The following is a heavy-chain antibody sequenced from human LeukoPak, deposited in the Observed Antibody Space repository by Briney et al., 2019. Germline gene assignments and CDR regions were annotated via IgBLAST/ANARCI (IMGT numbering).Heavy chain of an antibody. CDR3: ATRKPDYYFDY. V-gene: IGHV3-66*01. CDR2: IYSDGST. D-gene: IGHD1-14*01. Sequence: PGGSLRLSCAASGLTVSSNYMSWVRQAPGKGLEWVSVIYSDGSTYYADSVKGRFTISRDNSKNTVYLQMNSLRAEDTAIYYCATRKPDYYFDYWGQGTLVTVSS. J-gene: IGHJ4*02. CDR1: GLTVSSNY.